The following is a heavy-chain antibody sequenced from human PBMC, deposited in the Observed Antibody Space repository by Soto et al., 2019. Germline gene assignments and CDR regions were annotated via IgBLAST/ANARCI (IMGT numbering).Heavy chain of an antibody. CDR3: ARQDYHDSSGYFY. D-gene: IGHD3-22*01. Sequence: PSETLSLTCTVSGGSISSSSYYWGWIRQPPGKGLEWIGSIYYSGSTYYNPSLKSRVTISVDTSKNQFSLKLSSVTAADTAVYYCARQDYHDSSGYFYWGQGTLVTVSS. V-gene: IGHV4-39*01. J-gene: IGHJ4*02. CDR1: GGSISSSSYY. CDR2: IYYSGST.